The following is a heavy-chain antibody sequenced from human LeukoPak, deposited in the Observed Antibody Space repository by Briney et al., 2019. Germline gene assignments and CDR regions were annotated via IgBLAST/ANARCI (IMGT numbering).Heavy chain of an antibody. J-gene: IGHJ4*02. Sequence: ASVKVSCKASGYTFTSYDINWVRQATGQGLEWMGWMNPNSGNTGYAQKFQGRVTITGNTSISTAYMELSSLRSEDTAVYYCARDLYRIVVVPHYFDYWGQGTLVTVSS. CDR3: ARDLYRIVVVPHYFDY. CDR2: MNPNSGNT. CDR1: GYTFTSYD. D-gene: IGHD3-22*01. V-gene: IGHV1-8*03.